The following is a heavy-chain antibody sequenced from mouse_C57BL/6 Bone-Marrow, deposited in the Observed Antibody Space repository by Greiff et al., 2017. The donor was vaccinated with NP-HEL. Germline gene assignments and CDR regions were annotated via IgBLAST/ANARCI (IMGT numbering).Heavy chain of an antibody. CDR3: ASDLRLGGPFAY. CDR2: IWGVGST. V-gene: IGHV2-6*01. Sequence: QVQLKQSGPGLVAPSQSLSITCTVSGFSLTSYGVDWVRQSPGKGLEWLGVIWGVGSTNYNSALKSRLSISKDNSKSQVFLKMNSLQTDDTAMYYCASDLRLGGPFAYWGQGTLVTVSA. D-gene: IGHD2-4*01. CDR1: GFSLTSYG. J-gene: IGHJ3*01.